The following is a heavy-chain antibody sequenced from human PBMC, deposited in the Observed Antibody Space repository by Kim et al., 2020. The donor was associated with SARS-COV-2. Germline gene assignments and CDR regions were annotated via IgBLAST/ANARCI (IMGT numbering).Heavy chain of an antibody. V-gene: IGHV3-13*01. CDR3: ARANALQPHYYYMDV. D-gene: IGHD2-8*01. J-gene: IGHJ6*03. Sequence: PGSVECRFTISRENAKHSLYLQMNSLRAGDTAVYYCARANALQPHYYYMDVWGKGTTVTVSS.